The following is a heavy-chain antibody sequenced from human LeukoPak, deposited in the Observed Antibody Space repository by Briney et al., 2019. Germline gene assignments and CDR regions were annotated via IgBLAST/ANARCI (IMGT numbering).Heavy chain of an antibody. CDR1: GFTFSSHA. Sequence: GGSLRLSCAASGFTFSSHAMSWVRQAPGKGLEWVSAISGGGDSTYYADSVKGRFTISRDNSKNTLYLQMNSLRAEDTAVYYCAKNRGNYYYFDYWGQGTLVTVSS. CDR3: AKNRGNYYYFDY. J-gene: IGHJ4*02. CDR2: ISGGGDST. D-gene: IGHD4-11*01. V-gene: IGHV3-23*01.